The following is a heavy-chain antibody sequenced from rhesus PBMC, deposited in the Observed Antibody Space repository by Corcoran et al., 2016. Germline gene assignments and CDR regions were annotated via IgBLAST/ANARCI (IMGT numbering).Heavy chain of an antibody. D-gene: IGHD1-26*01. J-gene: IGHJ4*01. CDR2: GEPEEGEA. V-gene: IGHV1-111*02. CDR1: AYTTPDIH. CDR3: SREFNWKSDQGVY. Sequence: EAQLAQPGAEVTNPGDSVQTLWQAAAYTTPDIHLTGGRKGLGNGVEWVWGGEPEEGEANNPQQFQDRATITADISTATAYMKLSSLTSEDTAVYYCSREFNWKSDQGVYWGQGVLVTVSS.